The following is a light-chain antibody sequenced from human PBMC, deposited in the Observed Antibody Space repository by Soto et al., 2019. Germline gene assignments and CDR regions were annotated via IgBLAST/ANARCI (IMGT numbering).Light chain of an antibody. CDR3: QQYKDYWT. V-gene: IGKV1-5*03. J-gene: IGKJ1*01. CDR1: QSISRW. Sequence: DVQMTQSPSTLSASVGDRVTITCRASQSISRWLAWYQQKPGKAPKLLNYETSSLEDGVPSRFTGSGSGTEFSLTITSLQPEDFASYYCQQYKDYWTFGQGTKVDIK. CDR2: ETS.